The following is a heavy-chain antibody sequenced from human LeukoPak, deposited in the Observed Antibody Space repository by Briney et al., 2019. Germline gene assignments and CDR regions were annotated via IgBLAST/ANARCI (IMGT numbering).Heavy chain of an antibody. CDR3: ARGGTTVTTNLFDK. D-gene: IGHD4-17*01. CDR2: ISSSGSTI. Sequence: GGSLRLSCAASGFTFSSYEMNWVRQAPGKGLEWVSYISSSGSTIYYADSVKGRFTISRDNSKDTLYLQMNSLRAEDTAVYYCARGGTTVTTNLFDKWGQGTLVTVSS. CDR1: GFTFSSYE. J-gene: IGHJ4*02. V-gene: IGHV3-48*03.